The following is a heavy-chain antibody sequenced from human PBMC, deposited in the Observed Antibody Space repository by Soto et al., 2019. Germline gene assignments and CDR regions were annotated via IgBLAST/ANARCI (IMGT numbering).Heavy chain of an antibody. V-gene: IGHV1-2*02. D-gene: IGHD2-15*01. CDR3: ARDLRRLRGTLTHSDY. CDR1: GYTFTGYY. J-gene: IGHJ4*02. Sequence: ASVKVSCKASGYTFTGYYMHWVRQAPGQGLEWMGWINPNSGGTNYAQKFQGRVTMTRDTSISTAYMELSRLRSDDTAVYYCARDLRRLRGTLTHSDYWGQGTLVTVSS. CDR2: INPNSGGT.